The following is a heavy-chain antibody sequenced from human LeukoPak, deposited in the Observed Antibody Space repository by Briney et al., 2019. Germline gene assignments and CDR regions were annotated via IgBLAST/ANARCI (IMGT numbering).Heavy chain of an antibody. CDR3: ARGFDY. Sequence: SETLSLTCVVYGESFSRYYWSWIRQPPGKGLEWIGEINHSGSTNYNPSLKSRVTISVDTSKNQFSLKLSSVTAADTAVYYCARGFDYWGQGIQVTVSS. J-gene: IGHJ4*02. CDR1: GESFSRYY. CDR2: INHSGST. V-gene: IGHV4-34*01.